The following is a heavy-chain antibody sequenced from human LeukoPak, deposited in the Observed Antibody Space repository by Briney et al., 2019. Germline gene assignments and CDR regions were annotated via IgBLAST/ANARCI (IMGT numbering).Heavy chain of an antibody. V-gene: IGHV1-2*02. CDR2: INPNSGGT. Sequence: ASVKVSCRASGYTFTSYGISWVRQAPGQGLEWMGWINPNSGGTNYAQKFQGRVTMTRDTSISTAYMELSRLRSDDTAVYYCARVTMIVVVSPFDYWGQGTLVTVSS. D-gene: IGHD3-22*01. CDR1: GYTFTSYG. CDR3: ARVTMIVVVSPFDY. J-gene: IGHJ4*02.